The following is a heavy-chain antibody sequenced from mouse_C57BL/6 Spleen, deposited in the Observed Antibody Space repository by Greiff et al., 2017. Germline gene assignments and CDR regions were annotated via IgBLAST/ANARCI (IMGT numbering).Heavy chain of an antibody. Sequence: VQLQQSGAELVKPGASVKLSCKASGYTFTEYTIHWVKQRSGQGLEWIGWFYPGSGSIKYNEKFKDKATLTADKSSSTVDMEISRVTSEDSAVYVCARHEDGYDGYYDVFPFAYWGQGTLVTVSA. V-gene: IGHV1-62-2*01. J-gene: IGHJ3*01. CDR2: FYPGSGSI. CDR1: GYTFTEYT. CDR3: ARHEDGYDGYYDVFPFAY. D-gene: IGHD2-3*01.